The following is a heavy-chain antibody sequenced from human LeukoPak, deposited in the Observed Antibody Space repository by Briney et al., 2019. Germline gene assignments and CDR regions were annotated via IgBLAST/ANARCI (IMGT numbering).Heavy chain of an antibody. CDR3: ARDTFQPGLIDS. D-gene: IGHD2-2*01. J-gene: IGHJ4*02. CDR2: FNDDSSDI. CDR1: GFTFSIYA. V-gene: IGHV3-21*05. Sequence: GGSLRVSCAASGFTFSIYAMNWVRQAPGKGLEWVSYFNDDSSDIHYADSVKGRFTISRDNARNTLYLQLSSLRAEDAAVYYCARDTFQPGLIDSWGQGTLVTVSS.